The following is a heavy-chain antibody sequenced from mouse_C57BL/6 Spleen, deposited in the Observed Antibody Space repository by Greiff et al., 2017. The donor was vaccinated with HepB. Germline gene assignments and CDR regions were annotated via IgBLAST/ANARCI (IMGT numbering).Heavy chain of an antibody. CDR3: ARDEDYGYFDY. CDR2: ISDGGSYT. J-gene: IGHJ2*01. Sequence: EVKLQESGGGLVKPGGSLKLSCAASGFTFSSYAMSWVRQTPEKRLEWVATISDGGSYTYYPDNVKGRFTISRDNAKNNLYLQMSHLKSEDTAMYYCARDEDYGYFDYWGQGTTLTVSS. CDR1: GFTFSSYA. V-gene: IGHV5-4*01. D-gene: IGHD1-1*02.